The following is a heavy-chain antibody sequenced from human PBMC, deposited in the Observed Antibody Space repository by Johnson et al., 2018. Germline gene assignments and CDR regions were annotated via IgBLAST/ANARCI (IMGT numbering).Heavy chain of an antibody. V-gene: IGHV3-7*01. CDR3: VRVAYRDEGVDY. J-gene: IGHJ4*02. D-gene: IGHD4-17*01. Sequence: VQLVESGGGLVQPGGSLRLSCVGSGFSFAYWMTWVRQAPGKGLDWVANINPDGATRHYMDSVRGRFTISRNNAANSLYLQMNSLRAEDTAVYYCVRVAYRDEGVDYWGQGTLVTVSS. CDR1: GFSFAYW. CDR2: INPDGATR.